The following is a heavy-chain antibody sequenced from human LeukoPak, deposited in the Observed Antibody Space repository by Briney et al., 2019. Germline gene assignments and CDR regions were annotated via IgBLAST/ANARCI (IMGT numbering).Heavy chain of an antibody. D-gene: IGHD2-2*01. Sequence: GGSLRLSCAASGFTFSSYGMHWVRQAPGKGLEWVAFIRYDGSNKYYADSVKGRFTISRDNSKNTLYLQMNSLRAEDTAVYYCAKDHRLVGPGSPNWFDPWGQGTLVTVSS. J-gene: IGHJ5*02. V-gene: IGHV3-30*02. CDR1: GFTFSSYG. CDR3: AKDHRLVGPGSPNWFDP. CDR2: IRYDGSNK.